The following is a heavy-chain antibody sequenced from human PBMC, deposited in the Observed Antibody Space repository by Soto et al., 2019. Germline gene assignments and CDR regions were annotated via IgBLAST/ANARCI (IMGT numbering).Heavy chain of an antibody. CDR2: ITNSGYTT. Sequence: EVHLLESGGGLVQPGGSLRLSCVTSGFTFSSYAMSWVRQAPGKGLEWVSSITNSGYTTYYADSVKGRFTISRDNSKNKLSVQMNSLRAEDTAVYYCAKFRDTYDRSGYVAFDYWGQGTLVTVSS. J-gene: IGHJ4*02. V-gene: IGHV3-23*01. CDR1: GFTFSSYA. CDR3: AKFRDTYDRSGYVAFDY. D-gene: IGHD3-22*01.